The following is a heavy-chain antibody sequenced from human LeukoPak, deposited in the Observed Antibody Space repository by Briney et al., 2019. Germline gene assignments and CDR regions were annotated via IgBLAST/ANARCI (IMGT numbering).Heavy chain of an antibody. CDR2: IKQDGSEK. D-gene: IGHD4-17*01. J-gene: IGHJ4*02. CDR3: ASAFDYGDYDY. CDR1: GFTFSSYW. Sequence: PGGSLRLSCAASGFTFSSYWMSWVRQAPGKGLEWVANIKQDGSEKYYVDSVKGRFTISRDNAKNSLYLQMNSLRAEDTAVYYCASAFDYGDYDYWGQGTLVTVSS. V-gene: IGHV3-7*01.